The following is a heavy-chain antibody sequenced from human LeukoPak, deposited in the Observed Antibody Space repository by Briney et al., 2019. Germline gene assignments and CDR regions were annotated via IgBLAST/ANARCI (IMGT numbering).Heavy chain of an antibody. CDR3: ARGPRGFPYYYYYYMDV. CDR1: GGTFSSYA. Sequence: AASVTVSCKASGGTFSSYAISWVRQAPGQGLEWMGGIIPIFGTANYAQKFQGRVTITTDESTSTAYMELSSLRSEDTAVYYCARGPRGFPYYYYYYMDVWGKGTTVTVSS. CDR2: IIPIFGTA. J-gene: IGHJ6*03. D-gene: IGHD3-10*01. V-gene: IGHV1-69*05.